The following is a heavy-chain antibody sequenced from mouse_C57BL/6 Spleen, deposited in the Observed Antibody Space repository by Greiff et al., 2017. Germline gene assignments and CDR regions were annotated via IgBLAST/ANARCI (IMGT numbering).Heavy chain of an antibody. CDR3: ARAGYYGSPYFDY. J-gene: IGHJ2*01. CDR1: GYTFTSYW. D-gene: IGHD1-1*01. Sequence: QVHVKQPGTELVKPGASVKLSCKASGYTFTSYWMHWVKQRPGQGLEWIGNINPSNGGTNYNEKFKSKATLTVDKSSSTAYMQLSSLTSEDSAVYYCARAGYYGSPYFDYWGQGTTLTVSS. V-gene: IGHV1-53*01. CDR2: INPSNGGT.